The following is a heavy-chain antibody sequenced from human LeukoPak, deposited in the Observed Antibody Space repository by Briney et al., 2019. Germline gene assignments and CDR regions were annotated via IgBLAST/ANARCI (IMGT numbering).Heavy chain of an antibody. CDR1: GFTVSGHY. CDR2: VYNGGNT. CDR3: ARGMSGFSSYDY. D-gene: IGHD5-12*01. Sequence: PGGSLRLSCAASGFTVSGHYLSWFRQAPGKGLEWVSVVYNGGNTYYADSVRGRFTLSTDTSRNTLYLQMNSLTADDTAVYYCARGMSGFSSYDYWGRGTLVTVSS. V-gene: IGHV3-66*01. J-gene: IGHJ4*01.